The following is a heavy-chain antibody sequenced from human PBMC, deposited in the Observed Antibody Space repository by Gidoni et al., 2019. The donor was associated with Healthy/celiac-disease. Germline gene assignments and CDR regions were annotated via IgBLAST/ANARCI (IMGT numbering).Heavy chain of an antibody. Sequence: QVQLVESGGGVVQPGRSLRLSCAASGFTFSSYGMHWVRQAPGKGLEWVAVIWYDGSNKYYADSVKGRFTISRDNSKNTLYLQMNSLRAEDTAVYYCARDLGYYYDSSGFVDYGMDVWGQGTTVTVSS. CDR3: ARDLGYYYDSSGFVDYGMDV. D-gene: IGHD3-22*01. CDR2: IWYDGSNK. CDR1: GFTFSSYG. V-gene: IGHV3-33*01. J-gene: IGHJ6*02.